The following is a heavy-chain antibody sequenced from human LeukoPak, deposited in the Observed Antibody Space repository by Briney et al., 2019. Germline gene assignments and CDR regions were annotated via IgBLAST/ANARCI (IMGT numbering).Heavy chain of an antibody. V-gene: IGHV3-30*03. CDR3: ARDLSYYGSGSYSSFDY. D-gene: IGHD3-10*01. Sequence: GGSLRLSCAASGVTFSTYGMHWVRQAPGKGLEWVAVISDDGSNKYYADSVKGRFTISRDNSKNTLYLQMNSLRAEDTAVYYCARDLSYYGSGSYSSFDYWGQGALVTVSS. CDR1: GVTFSTYG. J-gene: IGHJ4*02. CDR2: ISDDGSNK.